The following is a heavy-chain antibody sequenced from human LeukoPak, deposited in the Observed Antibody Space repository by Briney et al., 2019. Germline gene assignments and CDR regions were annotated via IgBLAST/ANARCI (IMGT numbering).Heavy chain of an antibody. CDR2: IRSSGNTI. CDR1: GFTFSDYS. J-gene: IGHJ4*02. Sequence: GGSLRLSCAASGFTFSDYSMSWIRQAPGKGLEWVSYIRSSGNTIYYADSVKGRFTISRDNSKNTLYLQMNSLRAEDTAVYYCAKACNTYYDFWSGYYPFDYWGQGTLVTVSS. CDR3: AKACNTYYDFWSGYYPFDY. D-gene: IGHD3-3*01. V-gene: IGHV3-11*01.